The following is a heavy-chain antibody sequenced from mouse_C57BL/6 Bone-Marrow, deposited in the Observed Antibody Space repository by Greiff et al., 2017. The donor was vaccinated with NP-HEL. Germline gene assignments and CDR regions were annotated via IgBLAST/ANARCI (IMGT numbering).Heavy chain of an antibody. V-gene: IGHV5-4*01. J-gene: IGHJ3*01. Sequence: EVQLVESGGGLVKPGGSLKLSCAASGFTFSSYAMSWVRQTPEKRLEWVATISDGGSYTYYPDNVKGRFTISRDNAKNNLYLQMSHLKSEDTAMYYCARVTYDGYSYAYWGQGTLVTVSA. CDR2: ISDGGSYT. CDR3: ARVTYDGYSYAY. CDR1: GFTFSSYA. D-gene: IGHD2-3*01.